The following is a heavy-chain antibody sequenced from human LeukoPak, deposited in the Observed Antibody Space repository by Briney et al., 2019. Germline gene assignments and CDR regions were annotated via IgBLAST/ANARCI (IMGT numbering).Heavy chain of an antibody. J-gene: IGHJ6*02. CDR1: GGSISSSSYY. CDR3: ARARYSSSWPDYYYYGMDV. Sequence: PSETLSLTCTVSGGSISSSSYYWGWIRQPPGTGLEWIGSIYYSGSTYYNPSLKSRVTISVDTSKNQFSLKLSSVTAADTAVYYCARARYSSSWPDYYYYGMDVWGQGTTVTVSS. V-gene: IGHV4-39*07. D-gene: IGHD6-13*01. CDR2: IYYSGST.